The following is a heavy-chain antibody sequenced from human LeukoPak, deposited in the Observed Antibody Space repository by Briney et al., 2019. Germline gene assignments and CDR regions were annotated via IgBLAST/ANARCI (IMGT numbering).Heavy chain of an antibody. CDR2: ISSSGSTI. CDR3: AREGETYYDFWSGYRIDY. V-gene: IGHV3-11*01. Sequence: GGSLRLSCAASGFTFSDYYMGWIRQAPGKGLEWVSYISSSGSTIYYADPVKGRFTISRDNAKNSLYLQMNSLRAGDTAVYYCAREGETYYDFWSGYRIDYWGQGTLVTVSS. J-gene: IGHJ4*02. CDR1: GFTFSDYY. D-gene: IGHD3-3*01.